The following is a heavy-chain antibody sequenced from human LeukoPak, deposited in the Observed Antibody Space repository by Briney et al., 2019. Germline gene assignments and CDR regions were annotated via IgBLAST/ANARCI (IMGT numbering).Heavy chain of an antibody. CDR3: ARGGYFDY. J-gene: IGHJ4*02. CDR2: ISYDGSNK. V-gene: IGHV3-30*04. Sequence: GGSLRLSCAASGFTFSSYAMHWVRQAPGKGLEWGAVISYDGSNKYYADSVKGRFTISRDNSKNTLYLQMNSLRAEDTAVYYCARGGYFDYWGQGTLVTVSS. D-gene: IGHD3-10*01. CDR1: GFTFSSYA.